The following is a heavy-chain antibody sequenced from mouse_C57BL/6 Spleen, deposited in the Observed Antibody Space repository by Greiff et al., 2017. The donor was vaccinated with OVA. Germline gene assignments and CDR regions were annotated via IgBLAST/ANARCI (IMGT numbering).Heavy chain of an antibody. CDR1: GYTFTSYW. D-gene: IGHD2-4*01. V-gene: IGHV1-7*01. CDR2: INPSSGYT. Sequence: QVQLQQSGAELAKPGASVKLSCKASGYTFTSYWMHWVKQRPGQGLEWIGYINPSSGYTKYNQKFKDKATLTADKSSSTAYMQLSSLTYEDSAVYYCARGIYDYDGLAWFAYWGQGTLVTVSA. CDR3: ARGIYDYDGLAWFAY. J-gene: IGHJ3*01.